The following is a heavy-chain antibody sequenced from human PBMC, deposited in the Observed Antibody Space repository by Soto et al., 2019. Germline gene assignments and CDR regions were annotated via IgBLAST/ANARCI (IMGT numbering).Heavy chain of an antibody. CDR1: GFTFSDYA. CDR3: AKDRGYNYGPFDY. D-gene: IGHD5-18*01. CDR2: IIGSGITT. Sequence: EVQVLESGGGLIQPGESLRVSCAASGFTFSDYAMTWVRQAPGKGLEWVSTIIGSGITTYYADSVKGRFTISRDNSKNTAYLQMNSLRAEDTAIYCCAKDRGYNYGPFDYWGQGTLVTVSS. J-gene: IGHJ4*02. V-gene: IGHV3-23*01.